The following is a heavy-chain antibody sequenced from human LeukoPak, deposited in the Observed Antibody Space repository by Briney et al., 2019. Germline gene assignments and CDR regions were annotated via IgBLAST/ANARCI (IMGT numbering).Heavy chain of an antibody. CDR3: ARGYVYSYDY. Sequence: GGSLRLSCVASGFPFSSYDMHWVRQATGKGLEWVSAIGTAGDAYYPGTVRGRFTISRENAKNSLYLQMNSLRADDTGVYYCARGYVYSYDYWGQGIMVTVSS. CDR1: GFPFSSYD. V-gene: IGHV3-13*01. CDR2: IGTAGDA. D-gene: IGHD3-16*01. J-gene: IGHJ4*02.